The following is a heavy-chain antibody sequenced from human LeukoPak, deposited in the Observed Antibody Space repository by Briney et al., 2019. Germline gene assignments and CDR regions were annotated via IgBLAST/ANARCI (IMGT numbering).Heavy chain of an antibody. CDR1: GGSISTGTYY. Sequence: PSETLSLTCTVSGGSISTGTYYWTWIRQPAGKGLEWIGRIYTSGSTNYIPSLKSRVTISLDTSKNHFSLEVTSVTAADTAVYYCARARELLASDYWGQGTLVTVSS. CDR2: IYTSGST. CDR3: ARARELLASDY. D-gene: IGHD1-7*01. J-gene: IGHJ4*02. V-gene: IGHV4-61*02.